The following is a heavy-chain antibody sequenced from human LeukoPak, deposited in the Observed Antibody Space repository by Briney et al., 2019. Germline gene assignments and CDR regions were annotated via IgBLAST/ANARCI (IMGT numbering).Heavy chain of an antibody. V-gene: IGHV4-59*01. CDR2: IYYSGST. CDR3: ASFGIAVAGFDY. D-gene: IGHD6-19*01. J-gene: IGHJ4*02. Sequence: PSETLSLTCTVSGGSISSYYWSWIRQPPGKGLEWIGYIYYSGSTNYNPSLKSRVTISVDTSRNRFSLKLSSVTAADTAVYYCASFGIAVAGFDYWGQGTLVTVSS. CDR1: GGSISSYY.